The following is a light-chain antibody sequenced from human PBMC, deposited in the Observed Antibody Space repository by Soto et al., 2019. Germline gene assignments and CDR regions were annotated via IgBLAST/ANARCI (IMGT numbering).Light chain of an antibody. Sequence: EIVLTQSPGTLSLSPGERATLSCRASQSLASNYLAWYQQKPGQAPRLLIYTASTRATGIPDRFSGSGSGPDFTLTISRLEPEDFAVYYCQHYESSLPSYTFGQGTKLEV. J-gene: IGKJ2*01. CDR1: QSLASNY. V-gene: IGKV3-20*01. CDR2: TAS. CDR3: QHYESSLPSYT.